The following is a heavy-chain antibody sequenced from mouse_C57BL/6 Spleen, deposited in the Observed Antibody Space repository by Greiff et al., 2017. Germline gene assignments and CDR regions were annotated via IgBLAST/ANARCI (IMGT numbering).Heavy chain of an antibody. V-gene: IGHV5-17*01. Sequence: EVHLVESGGGLVKPGGSLKLSCAASGFTFSDYGMHWVRQAPEKGLEWVAYISSGSSTIYYADTVKGRFTISRDNAKNTLFLQMTSLRSEDTAMYYCARGYDYDYYAMDYWGQGTSGTVSS. J-gene: IGHJ4*01. CDR1: GFTFSDYG. CDR3: ARGYDYDYYAMDY. CDR2: ISSGSSTI. D-gene: IGHD2-4*01.